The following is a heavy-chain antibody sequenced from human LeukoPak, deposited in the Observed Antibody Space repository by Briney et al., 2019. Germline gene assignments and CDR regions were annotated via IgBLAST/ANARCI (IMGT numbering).Heavy chain of an antibody. D-gene: IGHD5-24*01. CDR2: IRLNNGDT. J-gene: IGHJ4*02. CDR3: ARDRGWLQSDY. Sequence: ASVKVSCKASGYTFTDHYFHWVRLAPGQGPEWMGWIRLNNGDTFYAPKFQGRVTMTRDTSISTAYMELSWLKLDDTAVYYCARDRGWLQSDYWGQGTLVTVSS. V-gene: IGHV1-2*02. CDR1: GYTFTDHY.